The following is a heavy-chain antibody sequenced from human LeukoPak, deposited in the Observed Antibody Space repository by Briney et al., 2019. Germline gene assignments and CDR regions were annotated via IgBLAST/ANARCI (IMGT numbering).Heavy chain of an antibody. J-gene: IGHJ5*02. CDR3: AKDTRPRGRIAAAGSPWFDP. CDR2: ISWNSGSI. D-gene: IGHD6-13*01. CDR1: GFTFDDYA. Sequence: GGSLRLSCAASGFTFDDYAMHWVRQTPGKGLEWVSGISWNSGSIGYADSVKGRFTISRDNAKNSLYLQMNSLRAEDTALYYCAKDTRPRGRIAAAGSPWFDPWGQGTLVNVSS. V-gene: IGHV3-9*01.